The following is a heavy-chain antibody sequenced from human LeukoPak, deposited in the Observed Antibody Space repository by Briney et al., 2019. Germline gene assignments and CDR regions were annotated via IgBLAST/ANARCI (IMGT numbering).Heavy chain of an antibody. CDR2: IKQDGSEK. V-gene: IGHV3-7*01. Sequence: GGSLRLSCAASGFTFSSYWVSWVRHAPGKGLERVANIKQDGSEKYYVDSVKGRFTISRDNAKNSLYLQMNSLRAEDTAVYYCARDSRYGDHQAGSDYWGQGTLVTVSS. CDR1: GFTFSSYW. D-gene: IGHD4-17*01. J-gene: IGHJ4*02. CDR3: ARDSRYGDHQAGSDY.